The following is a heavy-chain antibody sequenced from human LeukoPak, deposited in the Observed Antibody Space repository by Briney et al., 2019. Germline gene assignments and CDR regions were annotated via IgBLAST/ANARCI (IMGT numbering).Heavy chain of an antibody. CDR2: INLRGST. CDR3: ARVPTVTFFDY. CDR1: GGSFNDYY. D-gene: IGHD4-17*01. J-gene: IGHJ4*02. V-gene: IGHV4-34*01. Sequence: SETLSLTCAVYGGSFNDYYWNWIRQPPGKGLEWIGEINLRGSTTYNPSLKSRVTISLDESKNQFSLKLSSVTAADTAVYYCARVPTVTFFDYWGQGTPVTVSS.